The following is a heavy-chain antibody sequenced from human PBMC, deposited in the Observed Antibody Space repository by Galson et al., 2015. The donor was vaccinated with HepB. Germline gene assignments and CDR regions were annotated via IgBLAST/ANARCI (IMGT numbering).Heavy chain of an antibody. V-gene: IGHV3-53*01. CDR3: AREAIGYYYGMDV. CDR1: GFTVSSNY. Sequence: SLRLSCAASGFTVSSNYMSWVRQAPGKGLEWVSVIYSGGSTYYADSVKGRFTISRDNFKNTLYLQMNSLRAEDTAVYYCAREAIGYYYGMDVWGQGTTVTVSS. CDR2: IYSGGST. D-gene: IGHD5-24*01. J-gene: IGHJ6*02.